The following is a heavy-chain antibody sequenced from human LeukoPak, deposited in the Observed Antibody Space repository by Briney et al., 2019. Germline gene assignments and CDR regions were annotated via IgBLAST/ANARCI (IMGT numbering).Heavy chain of an antibody. CDR2: INHSGST. V-gene: IGHV4-34*01. CDR3: ARGPGSSWYYYYYYMDV. J-gene: IGHJ6*03. CDR1: GGSFSGYY. D-gene: IGHD6-13*01. Sequence: SETLSLTCAVYGGSFSGYYWSWIRQPPGKGLEWIGEINHSGSTNYNPSLKGRVTISVDTSKNQFSLKLSSVTAADTAVYYCARGPGSSWYYYYYYMDVWGKGTTVTVSS.